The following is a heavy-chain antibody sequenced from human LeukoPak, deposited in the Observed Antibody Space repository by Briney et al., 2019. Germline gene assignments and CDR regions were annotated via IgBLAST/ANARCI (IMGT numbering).Heavy chain of an antibody. CDR3: ARDPYDTSANDAFDI. J-gene: IGHJ3*02. D-gene: IGHD3-22*01. V-gene: IGHV4-61*02. CDR1: GGSISSGTYY. CDR2: IYTSGST. Sequence: SQTLSLTCTVSGGSISSGTYYWNWIRQPAGKGLEGSGRIYTSGSTNYNPSLKSRVTISMDTSKNQFSLKLTSVTAADTAMYYCARDPYDTSANDAFDIWGQGTMVSVSS.